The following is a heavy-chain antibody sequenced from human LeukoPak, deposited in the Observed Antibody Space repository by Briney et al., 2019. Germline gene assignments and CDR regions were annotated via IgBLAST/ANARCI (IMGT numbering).Heavy chain of an antibody. D-gene: IGHD6-19*01. CDR3: ARSVDSSGWPYYYYGMDV. Sequence: SVKVSCKASGGTFSSYAISWVRQAPGQGLEWMGGIIPIFGTANYAQKFQGSVTITADESTSTAYMELSSLRSEDTAVYYCARSVDSSGWPYYYYGMDVWGQGTTVTVSS. J-gene: IGHJ6*02. V-gene: IGHV1-69*13. CDR1: GGTFSSYA. CDR2: IIPIFGTA.